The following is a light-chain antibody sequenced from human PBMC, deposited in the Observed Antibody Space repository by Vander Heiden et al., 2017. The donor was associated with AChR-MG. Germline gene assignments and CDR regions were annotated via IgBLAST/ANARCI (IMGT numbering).Light chain of an antibody. Sequence: QSALTQPASVSGSPGQSITISCTGTSSDVGSYNLVSWYQQHPGKAPKLMIDEGSKRPSGVSNRFSGSKSGNTASLTISGLQAEDEAYYYCCSYAGSVVFGGGTKLTVL. J-gene: IGLJ2*01. CDR2: EGS. CDR1: SSDVGSYNL. V-gene: IGLV2-23*01. CDR3: CSYAGSVV.